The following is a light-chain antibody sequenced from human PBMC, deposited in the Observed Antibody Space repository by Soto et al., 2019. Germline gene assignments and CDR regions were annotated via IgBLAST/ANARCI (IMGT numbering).Light chain of an antibody. CDR2: GAS. CDR3: QHYDGYSALT. V-gene: IGKV1-5*03. Sequence: DIQMTQSPSTLSASVGDRVIITCLASQSISRWLAWHQQKPGKAPKLLIYGASSLDSGVPSRFSGSGSGPEFTLTTSSLQPDDFATYYCQHYDGYSALTFGGGTKVEIK. J-gene: IGKJ4*01. CDR1: QSISRW.